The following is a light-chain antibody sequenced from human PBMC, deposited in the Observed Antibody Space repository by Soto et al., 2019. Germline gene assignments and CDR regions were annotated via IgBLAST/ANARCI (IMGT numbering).Light chain of an antibody. CDR1: QDIKNE. J-gene: IGKJ1*01. CDR2: AAS. Sequence: AIQTTQSPSSLSASVGDRVTITCRASQDIKNELGWYQQKPGKAPNVLIYAASTLLSGVPSRFSGAGSGTDFTLTISSLQPEDFATYYCLQDHNYPRTFGQGTRVEIK. CDR3: LQDHNYPRT. V-gene: IGKV1-6*01.